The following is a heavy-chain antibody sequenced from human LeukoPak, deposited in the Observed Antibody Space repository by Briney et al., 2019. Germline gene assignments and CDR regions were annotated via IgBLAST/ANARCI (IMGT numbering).Heavy chain of an antibody. CDR3: ARDTYSSGWYDH. V-gene: IGHV3-7*01. D-gene: IGHD6-19*01. Sequence: PGGSLRLSCAASGFTFSRAWMSWVRQAPGKGLEWVANIKEDGSEDYYADSVKGRFAISKDNTKNSLYLQMNSLRAEDTAMYYCARDTYSSGWYDHWGQGTLVTVSS. J-gene: IGHJ5*02. CDR1: GFTFSRAW. CDR2: IKEDGSED.